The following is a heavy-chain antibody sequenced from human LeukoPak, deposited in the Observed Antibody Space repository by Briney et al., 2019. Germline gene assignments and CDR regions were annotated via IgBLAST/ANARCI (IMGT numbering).Heavy chain of an antibody. V-gene: IGHV1-69*13. D-gene: IGHD2-2*01. CDR2: IIPIFGTA. CDR3: ARSWVPAASVDYYYYYMDV. J-gene: IGHJ6*03. Sequence: SVKVSCKASGYTFTSYDINWVRQATGQGLEWMGGIIPIFGTANYAQKFQGRVTITADESTSTAYMELSSLRSEDTAVYYCARSWVPAASVDYYYYYMDVWGKGTTVTVSS. CDR1: GYTFTSYD.